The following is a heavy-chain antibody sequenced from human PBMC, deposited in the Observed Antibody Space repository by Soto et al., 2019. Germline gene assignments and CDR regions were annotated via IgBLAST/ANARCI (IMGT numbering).Heavy chain of an antibody. D-gene: IGHD1-26*01. CDR2: IYPGDSDT. Sequence: GESLKISCKCSGYSFTSNWIGWVRQMPGKGLEWMGIIYPGDSDTRYSPSFEGQVTISADKSTSTAYLQWSSLQASDTAMYYCARYGSYLLYYKYSMDVWGQGTTVTVSS. CDR3: ARYGSYLLYYKYSMDV. J-gene: IGHJ6*02. CDR1: GYSFTSNW. V-gene: IGHV5-51*01.